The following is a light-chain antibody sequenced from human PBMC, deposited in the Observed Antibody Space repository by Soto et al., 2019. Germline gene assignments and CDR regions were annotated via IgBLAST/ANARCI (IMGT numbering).Light chain of an antibody. V-gene: IGKV3-20*01. J-gene: IGKJ1*01. CDR2: GAS. Sequence: EIVLTQSPGTLSLSPGERVTLSCRASQSVSSQNVAWYQQKPGQAPRLLIFGASTRATGIPDRFSGRGSGTDFSLTISRLEPEDFAVYCCQQYGSSPWTFGQGTKVEIK. CDR3: QQYGSSPWT. CDR1: QSVSSQN.